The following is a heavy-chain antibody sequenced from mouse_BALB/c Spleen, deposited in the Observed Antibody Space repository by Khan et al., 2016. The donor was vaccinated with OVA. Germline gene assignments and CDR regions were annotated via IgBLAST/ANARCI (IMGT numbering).Heavy chain of an antibody. CDR3: ARHNYGPFDY. CDR1: GFTFSTYA. J-gene: IGHJ3*01. CDR2: ISSGGDYT. D-gene: IGHD1-1*01. V-gene: IGHV5-9-3*01. Sequence: EVELVESGGGLVKPGGPLKLSCTTSGFTFSTYAMSWVSQTPAQRLEWVATISSGGDYTYYPDSVKGRFTLSRDNAKSTLYLQMSSLSSEDTVMYYCARHNYGPFDYWGQGTLVTVSA.